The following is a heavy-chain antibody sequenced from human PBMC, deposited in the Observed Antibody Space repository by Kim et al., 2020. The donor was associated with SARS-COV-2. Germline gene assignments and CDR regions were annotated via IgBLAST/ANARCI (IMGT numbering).Heavy chain of an antibody. J-gene: IGHJ4*02. CDR2: FDPKDGKT. CDR1: ENTLAEVS. D-gene: IGHD4-17*01. V-gene: IGHV1-24*01. Sequence: ASVKVSCKVSENTLAEVSIHWVRQAPGKGLEWMGGFDPKDGKTIYAEKFQGRFRMTEDTSTDTAYMRWSSLRFEDTAVYYCASLGTPVTRDFDNWGQGTL. CDR3: ASLGTPVTRDFDN.